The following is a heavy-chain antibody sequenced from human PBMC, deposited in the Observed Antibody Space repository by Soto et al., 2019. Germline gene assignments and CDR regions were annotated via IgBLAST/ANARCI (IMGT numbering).Heavy chain of an antibody. Sequence: RLSCVGSGFTFSTYSINWVRQAPGKGLEWVSSISSRSDIYYADSVKGRFTISRDNAKNSVSLQMNSLRAEDKAVYYCAREYTAWPLAYGLDVWGQGTTVTVSS. J-gene: IGHJ6*02. CDR3: AREYTAWPLAYGLDV. CDR1: GFTFSTYS. V-gene: IGHV3-21*01. CDR2: ISSRSDI. D-gene: IGHD2-2*02.